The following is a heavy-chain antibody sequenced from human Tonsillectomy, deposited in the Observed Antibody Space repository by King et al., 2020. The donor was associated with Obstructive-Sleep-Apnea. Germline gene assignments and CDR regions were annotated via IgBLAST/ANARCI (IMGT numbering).Heavy chain of an antibody. CDR1: GFSFDTYA. J-gene: IGHJ3*02. CDR2: IIGNGGMS. V-gene: IGHV3-23*04. CDR3: AKEDNYGYEAFEI. Sequence: VQLVESGGGLVQPGGSLRLSCAASGFSFDTYALNWVRQAPGKGLEWVSNIIGNGGMSEYADSVKGRFTISRDNSKNTLYLQMNSLRAEDTAVYYCAKEDNYGYEAFEIWGQGTMVTVSS. D-gene: IGHD5-18*01.